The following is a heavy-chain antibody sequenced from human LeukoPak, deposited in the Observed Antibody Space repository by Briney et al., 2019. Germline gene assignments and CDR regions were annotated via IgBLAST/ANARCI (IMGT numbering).Heavy chain of an antibody. J-gene: IGHJ3*02. CDR1: GFTFSSYS. CDR2: ISSSGSTI. D-gene: IGHD3-10*01. V-gene: IGHV3-48*04. Sequence: RAGGSLRLSCAASGFTFSSYSMNWVRQAPGKGLEWVSYISSSGSTIYYADSVKGRFTISRDNAKNSLYLQMNSLRAEDTAVYYCARGLLWFGEFEAFDIWGQGTMVTVSS. CDR3: ARGLLWFGEFEAFDI.